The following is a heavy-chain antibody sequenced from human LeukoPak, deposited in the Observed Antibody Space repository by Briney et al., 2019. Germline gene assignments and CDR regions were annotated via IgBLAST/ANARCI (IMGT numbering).Heavy chain of an antibody. CDR3: ARVVGDSSGYYPYYFDY. Sequence: ASVKVSCKASGGTFSSYAISWVRQAPGQGLEWMEGIIPIFGTANYAQKFQGRVTITTDESTSTAYMELSSLRSEDTAVYYCARVVGDSSGYYPYYFDYWGQGTLVTVSS. CDR1: GGTFSSYA. V-gene: IGHV1-69*05. CDR2: IIPIFGTA. D-gene: IGHD3-22*01. J-gene: IGHJ4*02.